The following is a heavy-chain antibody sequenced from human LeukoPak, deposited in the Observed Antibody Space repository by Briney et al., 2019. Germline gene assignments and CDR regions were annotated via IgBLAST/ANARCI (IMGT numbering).Heavy chain of an antibody. Sequence: PGGSLRLSCAASGFTVSNNYMSWVHRAAGKGLEWVALIYSGGSTYYADSVKGRFTISGDNSKNTLHLQMNSLRAEDTAVYYCVRNSGELGAWGQGTLVTVSS. CDR1: GFTVSNNY. CDR2: IYSGGST. CDR3: VRNSGELGA. V-gene: IGHV3-53*01. D-gene: IGHD2-21*01. J-gene: IGHJ5*02.